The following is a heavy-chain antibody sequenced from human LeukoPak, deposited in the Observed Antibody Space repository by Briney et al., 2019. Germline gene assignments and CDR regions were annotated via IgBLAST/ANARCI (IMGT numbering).Heavy chain of an antibody. J-gene: IGHJ6*03. CDR1: GYTFTSYY. D-gene: IGHD4-11*01. CDR3: ARGYSNYYYYYKDV. CDR2: INPNSGGT. Sequence: ASVKVSCKASGYTFTSYYMHWVRQAPGQGLEWMGRINPNSGGTNYAQKFQGRVTMTRDTSISTAYMELSRLRSDDTAVYYCARGYSNYYYYYKDVWGKGTTVTVSS. V-gene: IGHV1-2*06.